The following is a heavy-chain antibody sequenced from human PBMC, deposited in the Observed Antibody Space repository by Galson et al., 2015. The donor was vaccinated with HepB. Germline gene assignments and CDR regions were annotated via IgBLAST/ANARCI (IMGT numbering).Heavy chain of an antibody. CDR2: MNPNSGNT. J-gene: IGHJ6*03. D-gene: IGHD2-2*01. Sequence: SVKVSCKASGYTFTSYDINWVRQATRQGLEWMGWMNPNSGNTGYAQKFQGRVTMTRNTSISTAYMELSSLRSEDTAVYYCARVFPRLRMGYCSSTSCSPYYYYYYMDVWGKGTTVTVSS. CDR1: GYTFTSYD. V-gene: IGHV1-8*01. CDR3: ARVFPRLRMGYCSSTSCSPYYYYYYMDV.